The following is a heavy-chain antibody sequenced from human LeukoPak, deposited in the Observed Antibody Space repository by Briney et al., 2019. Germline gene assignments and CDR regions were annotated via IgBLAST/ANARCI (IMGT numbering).Heavy chain of an antibody. CDR1: GFTFENYW. CDR3: ARWAGVTDY. CDR2: IKQDGSVE. D-gene: IGHD5-18*01. Sequence: GGSLRLSCAASGFTFENYWMSWVRQAPGKGPEWVANIKQDGSVEHYLDSVKGRFTISRDNAKNSLILQMNSLIAEDTAVYYCARWAGVTDYWGQGTLVTVSS. J-gene: IGHJ4*02. V-gene: IGHV3-7*01.